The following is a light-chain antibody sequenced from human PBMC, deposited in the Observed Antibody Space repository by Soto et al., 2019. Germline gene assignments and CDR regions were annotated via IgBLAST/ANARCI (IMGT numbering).Light chain of an antibody. J-gene: IGKJ1*01. V-gene: IGKV3-20*01. CDR3: QQYGSSPWT. Sequence: EIVLTQSPGTLSLSPGERATFSCRASQSVSSSYLAWYQQKPGQAPRLLIYGASSKATGIPDRFSGSGSGTDFTLTISRLELEDFEVYYWQQYGSSPWTFGQGTKVEIK. CDR1: QSVSSSY. CDR2: GAS.